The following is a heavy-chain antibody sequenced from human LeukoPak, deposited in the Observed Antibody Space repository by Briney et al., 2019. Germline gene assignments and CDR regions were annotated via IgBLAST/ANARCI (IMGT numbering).Heavy chain of an antibody. CDR1: GGSISSGGYY. J-gene: IGHJ4*02. Sequence: SQTLSLTCTVSGGSISSGGYYWSWIRQPPGKGLEWIGSIYYSGSTYYNPSLKSRVTISVDTSKNQFSLKLSSVTAADTAVYYCARQEYYYDSSGYYPAFDYWGQGTLVTVSS. CDR3: ARQEYYYDSSGYYPAFDY. D-gene: IGHD3-22*01. CDR2: IYYSGST. V-gene: IGHV4-39*01.